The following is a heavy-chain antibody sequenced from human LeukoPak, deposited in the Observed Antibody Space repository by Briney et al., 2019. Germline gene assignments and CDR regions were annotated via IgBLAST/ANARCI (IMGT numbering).Heavy chain of an antibody. Sequence: PSETLSLTCTVSGGSISNYYWSWIRQPPGEGLEWIGYIYYSGDTNYNPSLKSRVTISLDTSKNQFSLKLSSVTAADTAVYHCARRMATNPKYCFDYWGQGTLVTVSS. CDR3: ARRMATNPKYCFDY. CDR1: GGSISNYY. J-gene: IGHJ4*02. V-gene: IGHV4-59*08. CDR2: IYYSGDT. D-gene: IGHD5-24*01.